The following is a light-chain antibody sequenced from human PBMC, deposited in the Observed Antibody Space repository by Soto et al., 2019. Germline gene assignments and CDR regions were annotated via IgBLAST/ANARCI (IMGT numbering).Light chain of an antibody. J-gene: IGLJ1*01. CDR1: TSDVGGYNY. Sequence: QSALTQPRSVSGSLGRSVTISCTGTTSDVGGYNYVSWYQHHPVKAPKLIIYDVNNRPSGVPDRFSGSKSGNTASLTISGLRPEDEADYQCCSYAGTYLYGFGTGTKVTV. CDR3: CSYAGTYLYG. V-gene: IGLV2-11*01. CDR2: DVN.